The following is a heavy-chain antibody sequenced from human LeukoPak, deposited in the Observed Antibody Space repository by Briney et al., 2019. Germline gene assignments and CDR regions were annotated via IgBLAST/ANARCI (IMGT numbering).Heavy chain of an antibody. D-gene: IGHD6-13*01. CDR3: AREALEAAAGTGPWYYYYYMDV. J-gene: IGHJ6*03. CDR1: GYTFTSYY. Sequence: ASVTVSCKASGYTFTSYYIFWVRQAPGQGLEWMGIINPRTGSTSYSQKFQGRVTMTRDMSTSTVYMELSSLRSEDTAVYYCAREALEAAAGTGPWYYYYYMDVWGKGTTVTVSS. V-gene: IGHV1-46*01. CDR2: INPRTGST.